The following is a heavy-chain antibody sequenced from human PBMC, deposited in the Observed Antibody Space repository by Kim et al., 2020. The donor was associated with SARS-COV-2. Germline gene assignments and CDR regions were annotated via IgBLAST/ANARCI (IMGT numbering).Heavy chain of an antibody. CDR2: NK. V-gene: IGHV3-33*01. Sequence: NKYYADTVKGRFTIARDNSKNTLYLQMNSLRAEDTAVYYCARDSRYIHDYWGQGTLVTVSS. CDR3: ARDSRYIHDY. J-gene: IGHJ4*02. D-gene: IGHD2-15*01.